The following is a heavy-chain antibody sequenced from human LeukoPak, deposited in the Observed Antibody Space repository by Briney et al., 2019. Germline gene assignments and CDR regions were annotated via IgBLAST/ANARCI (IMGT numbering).Heavy chain of an antibody. CDR2: IWSDGSHK. J-gene: IGHJ4*02. V-gene: IGHV3-33*08. CDR3: TRGQTTYYDY. D-gene: IGHD1-7*01. Sequence: GTSLRLSCAAPGFIFTTYGFHWVRQAPGKGLGWVAVIWSDGSHKFYTDSVKGRFTISRDNSENTLYLQMSSLRVEDTAVYYCTRGQTTYYDYWGQGTLVTVSS. CDR1: GFIFTTYG.